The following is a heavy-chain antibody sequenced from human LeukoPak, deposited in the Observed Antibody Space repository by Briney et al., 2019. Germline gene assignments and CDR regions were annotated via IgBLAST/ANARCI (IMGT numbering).Heavy chain of an antibody. J-gene: IGHJ4*02. CDR3: AREEYDSSGYPPHLYYFDY. D-gene: IGHD3-22*01. CDR1: GFTFSSYE. CDR2: ISSSGSTI. Sequence: PGGSLRLSCAASGFTFSSYEMNWVRQAPGKGLEWDSYISSSGSTIYYADSVKGRFTISRDNAKNSLYLQMNSLRAEDTAVYYCAREEYDSSGYPPHLYYFDYWGQGTLVTVSS. V-gene: IGHV3-48*03.